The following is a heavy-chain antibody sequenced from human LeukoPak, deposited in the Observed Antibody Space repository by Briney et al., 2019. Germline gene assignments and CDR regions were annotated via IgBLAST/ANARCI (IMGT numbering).Heavy chain of an antibody. Sequence: SETLSLTCTVSGGSISSHYWSWIRQPPGKGLEWIGSIYYSGSTYYNPSLKSRVTISVDTSKNQFSLKLSSVTAADTAVYYCARRYSGSGRGYYYYYGMDVWGQGTTVTVSS. V-gene: IGHV4-59*05. J-gene: IGHJ6*02. CDR3: ARRYSGSGRGYYYYYGMDV. CDR2: IYYSGST. D-gene: IGHD5-12*01. CDR1: GGSISSHY.